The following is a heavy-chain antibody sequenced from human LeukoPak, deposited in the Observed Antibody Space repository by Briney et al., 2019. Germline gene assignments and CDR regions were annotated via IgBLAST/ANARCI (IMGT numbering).Heavy chain of an antibody. CDR2: IYYSGST. J-gene: IGHJ3*02. CDR1: GGSISTSDYY. CDR3: ARAGASGAFDI. D-gene: IGHD7-27*01. Sequence: PSVTLSLTCTVSGGSISTSDYYWSWIRQPPGKGLEWIGYIYYSGSTYYNPSLKSRVTISVDTSKNQFSLKLSSVTAADTAVYYCARAGASGAFDIWGQGTMVTVSS. V-gene: IGHV4-30-4*08.